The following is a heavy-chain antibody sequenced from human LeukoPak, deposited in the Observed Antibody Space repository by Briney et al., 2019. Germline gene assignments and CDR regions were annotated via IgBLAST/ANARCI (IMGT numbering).Heavy chain of an antibody. J-gene: IGHJ6*03. Sequence: SVTVSCKASGYTFTSYGISWVRQAPGQGLEWVGGVIPIFGTTNYAQNFQGRVTITTDESTSTAYMELTSLTSEDTAVYYCAKVDIAVAPAGGPYYYYMDVWGKGTTVTVSS. CDR1: GYTFTSYG. CDR2: VIPIFGTT. D-gene: IGHD2-2*01. CDR3: AKVDIAVAPAGGPYYYYMDV. V-gene: IGHV1-69*05.